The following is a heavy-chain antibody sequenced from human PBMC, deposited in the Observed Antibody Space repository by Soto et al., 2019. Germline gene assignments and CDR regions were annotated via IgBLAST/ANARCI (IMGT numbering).Heavy chain of an antibody. J-gene: IGHJ4*02. V-gene: IGHV4-31*03. D-gene: IGHD6-19*01. Sequence: QVQLQESGPGLVKPSQTLSLTCTVSGGSISSGGYYWSWIRQLPGKGLEWIGYISYSGNTYYTPSLKGRVTISVDTSKNQFSLKLSSVTAADTAVYYCARGDSSGWYEGIYFDYWGQGTLVTVSS. CDR3: ARGDSSGWYEGIYFDY. CDR1: GGSISSGGYY. CDR2: ISYSGNT.